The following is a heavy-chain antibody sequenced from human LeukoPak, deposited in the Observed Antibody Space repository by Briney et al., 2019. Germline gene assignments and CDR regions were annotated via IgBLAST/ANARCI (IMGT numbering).Heavy chain of an antibody. D-gene: IGHD5-18*01. V-gene: IGHV3-23*01. Sequence: TGGSLRLSCAASGFTFSSYAMSWVRQAPGKGLEWVSAISGSDGSTYYADSVKGRFTISRDNSKNTRYLQMSSLRAEDTAVYYCAKGIQPIDYWGQGTLVTVSS. CDR2: ISGSDGST. CDR1: GFTFSSYA. J-gene: IGHJ4*02. CDR3: AKGIQPIDY.